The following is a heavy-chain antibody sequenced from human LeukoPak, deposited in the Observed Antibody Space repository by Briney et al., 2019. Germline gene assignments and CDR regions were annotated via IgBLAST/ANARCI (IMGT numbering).Heavy chain of an antibody. CDR2: ISPYNHNT. Sequence: ASVKVSCKASGYTFTSYGISWVRQAPGQGLEWMGWISPYNHNTKYAQKVQGRVTMTTDTSTSTAYMDLRSLRYDDTAVYYCARVLRYFDWSDYWGQGTLVTVSS. J-gene: IGHJ4*02. V-gene: IGHV1-18*04. D-gene: IGHD3-9*01. CDR1: GYTFTSYG. CDR3: ARVLRYFDWSDY.